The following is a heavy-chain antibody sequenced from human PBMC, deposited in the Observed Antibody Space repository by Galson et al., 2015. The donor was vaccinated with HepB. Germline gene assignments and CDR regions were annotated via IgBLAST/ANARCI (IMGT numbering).Heavy chain of an antibody. D-gene: IGHD3-3*01. Sequence: SVKVSCKASGYTFTSYDINWVRQATGQGLEWMGWMNPNSGNTGYAQKFQGRVTMTRNTSISTAYMELSSLRSEDTAVYYCARGARLAIFGVVIIGGDYWGQGTLVTVSS. CDR1: GYTFTSYD. V-gene: IGHV1-8*01. J-gene: IGHJ4*02. CDR3: ARGARLAIFGVVIIGGDY. CDR2: MNPNSGNT.